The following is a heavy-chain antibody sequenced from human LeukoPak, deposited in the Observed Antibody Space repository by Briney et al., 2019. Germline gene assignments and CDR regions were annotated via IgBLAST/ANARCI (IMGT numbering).Heavy chain of an antibody. CDR2: INSDGSTT. CDR3: ARVWYSYGLPLDY. D-gene: IGHD5-18*01. Sequence: GGSLRLSCAASGFSFSSHWMHWVRQGPGKGLVWVSRINSDGSTTNYADPVKGRFTISRDNAKNSLYLQMNSLRAEDTAVYYCARVWYSYGLPLDYWGQGTLVTVSS. V-gene: IGHV3-74*01. CDR1: GFSFSSHW. J-gene: IGHJ4*02.